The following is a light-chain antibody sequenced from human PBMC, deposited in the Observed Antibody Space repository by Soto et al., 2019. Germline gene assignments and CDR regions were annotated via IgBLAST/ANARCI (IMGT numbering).Light chain of an antibody. CDR3: CSYAGSYIYYV. CDR1: SSDVGGYNS. V-gene: IGLV2-11*01. Sequence: QSALTQPRSVSGSPGQSVTVSCTGTSSDVGGYNSVSWYQQHPGKAPKLMIYDVSKRPSGVPDRFSGSKSGNTASLTISGLQAEDEADYYCCSYAGSYIYYVFGTGTKVTVL. J-gene: IGLJ1*01. CDR2: DVS.